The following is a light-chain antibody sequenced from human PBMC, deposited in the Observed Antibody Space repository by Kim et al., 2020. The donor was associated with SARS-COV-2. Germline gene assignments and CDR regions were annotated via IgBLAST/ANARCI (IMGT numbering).Light chain of an antibody. Sequence: QSVLTQPPLASGTPGQRVTISCSGSSSNIGSDYVYWYQQLPGTAPKLFIYRNSQRPSGVPDRFSGSKSGTSASLAISGLRFEDEAEYYCAVWDESLSGWLFGGGTQLTVL. CDR3: AVWDESLSGWL. J-gene: IGLJ3*02. CDR1: SSNIGSDY. V-gene: IGLV1-47*01. CDR2: RNS.